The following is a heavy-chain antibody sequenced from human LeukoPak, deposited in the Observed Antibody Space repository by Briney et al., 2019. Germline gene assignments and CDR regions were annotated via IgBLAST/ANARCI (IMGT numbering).Heavy chain of an antibody. V-gene: IGHV4-59*01. Sequence: SETLSLTCTVSGGSISSYYWSWIRQPPGKGLEWIGYIHYSGSTNYNPSLKSRVTISVDTSKNQFSLKLSSVTAADTAVYYCARHQIISFDWLLVDYWGQGTLVTVSS. D-gene: IGHD3-9*01. CDR1: GGSISSYY. CDR2: IHYSGST. J-gene: IGHJ4*02. CDR3: ARHQIISFDWLLVDY.